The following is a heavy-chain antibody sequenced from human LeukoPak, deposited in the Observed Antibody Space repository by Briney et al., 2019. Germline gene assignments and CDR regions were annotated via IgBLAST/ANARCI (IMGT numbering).Heavy chain of an antibody. CDR1: GFTFSSYS. CDR2: ISSSSSTI. D-gene: IGHD2-2*03. CDR3: ARDGYCSSTSCFDFDY. J-gene: IGHJ4*02. V-gene: IGHV3-48*04. Sequence: GGSLRLSCAASGFTFSSYSMNWVRQAPGKGLEWVSYISSSSSTIYYADSMKGRFTISRDNAKNSLYLQMNSLRAEDTAVYYCARDGYCSSTSCFDFDYWGQGTLVTVSS.